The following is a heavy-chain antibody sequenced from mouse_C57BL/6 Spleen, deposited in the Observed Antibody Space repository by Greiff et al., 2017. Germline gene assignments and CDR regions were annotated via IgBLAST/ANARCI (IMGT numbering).Heavy chain of an antibody. CDR3: ARLMDLTGPWYFDV. J-gene: IGHJ1*03. D-gene: IGHD4-1*01. Sequence: QVHVKQSGPELVKPGASVKLSCKASGYTFTSYDINWVKQRPGQGLEWIGWIYPRDGSTKYNEKFKGKATLTVDTSSSTAYMELHSLTSEDSAVYFCARLMDLTGPWYFDVWGTGTTVTVSS. V-gene: IGHV1-85*01. CDR2: IYPRDGST. CDR1: GYTFTSYD.